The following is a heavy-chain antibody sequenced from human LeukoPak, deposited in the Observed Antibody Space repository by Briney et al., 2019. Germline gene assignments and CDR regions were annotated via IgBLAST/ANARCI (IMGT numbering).Heavy chain of an antibody. D-gene: IGHD1-26*01. CDR1: GFTFSSYG. J-gene: IGHJ4*02. CDR3: ASGNSAHWF. Sequence: GGSLRLSCAASGFTFSSYGMHWVRQAPGKGLEWVAVIWYGGSNKYYADSVKGRFTISRDNSKNTLYLQMNSLRAEDTAVYYCASGNSAHWFWGRGTLVTVSS. CDR2: IWYGGSNK. V-gene: IGHV3-33*08.